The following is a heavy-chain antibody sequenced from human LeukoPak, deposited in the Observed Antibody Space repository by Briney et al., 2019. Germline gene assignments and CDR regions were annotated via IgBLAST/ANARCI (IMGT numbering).Heavy chain of an antibody. J-gene: IGHJ4*02. Sequence: GGSPRLSCAASGFTFSSYAMSWVRQAPGKGLEWVSAISGSGGSTYYADSVKGRFTISRDNSKNTLYLQMNSLRAEDTAVYYCARGMITYYYDSSGYITPLDYWGQGTLVTVSS. CDR2: ISGSGGST. CDR1: GFTFSSYA. CDR3: ARGMITYYYDSSGYITPLDY. V-gene: IGHV3-23*01. D-gene: IGHD3-22*01.